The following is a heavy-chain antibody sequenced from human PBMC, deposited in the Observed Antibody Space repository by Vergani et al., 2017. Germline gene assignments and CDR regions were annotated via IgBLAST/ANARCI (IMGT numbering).Heavy chain of an antibody. J-gene: IGHJ5*02. CDR2: INPSGGST. V-gene: IGHV1-46*01. CDR1: GYTFTSYY. CDR3: ARGCGSTSCYKRGEDWFDP. D-gene: IGHD2-2*02. Sequence: QVQLVQSGAEVKKPGASVKVSCQASGYTFTSYYIHWVRQAPGQGLELMGIINPSGGSTNYAQKFQGRVTMTRDTSTSTVFMELSSLRSEDTAVYYCARGCGSTSCYKRGEDWFDPWGQGTLVTVSS.